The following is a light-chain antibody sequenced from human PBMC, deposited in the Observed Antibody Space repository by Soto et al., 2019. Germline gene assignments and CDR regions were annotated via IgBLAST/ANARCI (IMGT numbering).Light chain of an antibody. CDR2: GAS. Sequence: ELVLKQSRGTMSLSPGARSSLSGRDSQSISSNFLAWYQQKRGQATRLLIHGASNRATGIPDRFSGSGSGTDFTLTITRLEPEDFAVYYCQQYGGSPRTVGQGTKVDIK. CDR3: QQYGGSPRT. J-gene: IGKJ1*01. CDR1: QSISSNF. V-gene: IGKV3-20*01.